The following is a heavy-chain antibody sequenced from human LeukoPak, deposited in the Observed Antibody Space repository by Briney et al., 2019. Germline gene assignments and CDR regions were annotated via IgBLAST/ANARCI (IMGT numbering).Heavy chain of an antibody. J-gene: IGHJ3*02. CDR2: ISGSGGST. CDR3: ARGSVGRYRPPDI. CDR1: GFTFSSYA. D-gene: IGHD3/OR15-3a*01. Sequence: PGGSLRLSCAASGFTFSSYAMSWVRQAPGKGLEWVSAISGSGGSTYYADSVKGRFTISRDNSKNTLYLQMNSLRAEDTAVYYCARGSVGRYRPPDIWGQGTMVTVSS. V-gene: IGHV3-23*01.